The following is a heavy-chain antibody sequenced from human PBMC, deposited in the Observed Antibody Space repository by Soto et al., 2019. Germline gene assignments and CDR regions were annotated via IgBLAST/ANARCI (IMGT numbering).Heavy chain of an antibody. CDR1: GGTFSSYA. Sequence: QVQLVQSGAEVKKPGSSVKVSCKASGGTFSSYAISWVRQAPGQGLEWMGGIIPIFGTANYAQKFQGRVTITADESTSTAYMELGSLRSEDTAVYYCAREGRDIVLVPAAIHYYYYYGMDVWGQGTTVTVSS. D-gene: IGHD2-2*02. CDR2: IIPIFGTA. J-gene: IGHJ6*02. V-gene: IGHV1-69*12. CDR3: AREGRDIVLVPAAIHYYYYYGMDV.